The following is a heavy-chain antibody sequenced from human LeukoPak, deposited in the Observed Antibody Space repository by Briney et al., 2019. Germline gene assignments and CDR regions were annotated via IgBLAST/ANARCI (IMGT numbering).Heavy chain of an antibody. CDR1: GGSISSGSYY. CDR2: IYTSGST. V-gene: IGHV4-61*02. Sequence: SQTLSLTCTVSGGSISSGSYYWSWIRQPAGKGLEWIGRIYTSGSTNYNPSLKSRVTISVDTSKNQFSLKLSSVTAADTAVYYCARAPYPKWLPRRDYNWFDPWGQGTLVTVSS. D-gene: IGHD6-19*01. J-gene: IGHJ5*02. CDR3: ARAPYPKWLPRRDYNWFDP.